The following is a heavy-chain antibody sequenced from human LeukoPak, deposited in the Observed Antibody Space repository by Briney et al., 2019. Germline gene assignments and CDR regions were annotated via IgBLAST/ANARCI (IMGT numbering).Heavy chain of an antibody. V-gene: IGHV4-59*02. CDR2: IYHTGNT. Sequence: PSETLSLTCTVSGGSVTSSYWSWIRQPPGREMEWVVYIYHTGNTNYNPSLESRVTISVDTSKNQFSLKLTSVTAADTAVYYCARGFYDTRGYSNAFDMWGQGTMVTVSS. D-gene: IGHD3-22*01. CDR3: ARGFYDTRGYSNAFDM. CDR1: GGSVTSSY. J-gene: IGHJ3*02.